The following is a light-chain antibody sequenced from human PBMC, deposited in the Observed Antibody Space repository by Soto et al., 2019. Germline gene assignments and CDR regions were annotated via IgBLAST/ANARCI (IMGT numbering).Light chain of an antibody. J-gene: IGKJ4*01. CDR2: GAS. V-gene: IGKV3-20*01. CDR3: QQYGSSPPLS. Sequence: EIVLTQSPGTLSLSPGERATLSCRARQTISSSFLAWYQQKPGQAPRLLIYGASSRATGIPDRFSGSGSGTDFTLTISRLEREDFAVYYCQQYGSSPPLSFGGGTKVDIK. CDR1: QTISSSF.